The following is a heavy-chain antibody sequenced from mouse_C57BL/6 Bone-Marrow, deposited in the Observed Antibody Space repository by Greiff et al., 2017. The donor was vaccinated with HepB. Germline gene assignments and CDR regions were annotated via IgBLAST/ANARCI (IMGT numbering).Heavy chain of an antibody. D-gene: IGHD2-4*01. CDR2: IDPANGTT. CDR1: GFNIKNTY. Sequence: VQLQQSVAELVRPGASVKLSCTASGFNIKNTYMHWVKQRPEQGLEWIGRIDPANGTTTYAPKFQGKATKTADTSSNTAYLQLISLTSEDTAIYYCARDYYDYDGYYFDYWGQGTTLTVSS. CDR3: ARDYYDYDGYYFDY. V-gene: IGHV14-3*01. J-gene: IGHJ2*01.